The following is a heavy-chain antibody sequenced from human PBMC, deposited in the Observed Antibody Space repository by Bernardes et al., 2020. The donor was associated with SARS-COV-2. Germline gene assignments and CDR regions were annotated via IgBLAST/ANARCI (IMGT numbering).Heavy chain of an antibody. CDR2: IYYSGST. CDR1: GGSVSSGSYY. Sequence: SETLSLTCTVSGGSVSSGSYYWSWIRQPPGKGLEWIGYIYYSGSTNYNPSLKSRVTISVDTSKNQFSLKLSSVTAADTAVYYCARAGPNFDYHSSRETDYWGQGTLVTVSS. V-gene: IGHV4-61*01. CDR3: ARAGPNFDYHSSRETDY. J-gene: IGHJ4*02. D-gene: IGHD3-22*01.